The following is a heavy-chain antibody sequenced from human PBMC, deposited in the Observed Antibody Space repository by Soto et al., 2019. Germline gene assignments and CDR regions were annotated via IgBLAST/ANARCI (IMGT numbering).Heavy chain of an antibody. CDR3: AHPPRGMEAFYCXY. CDR1: GFSLSTSGVG. CDR2: IYWNHDK. Sequence: PGPTLVHPTQTLTLTCTFSGFSLSTSGVGVGWIPRRPVKALEWLALIYWNHDKRYSPSLKSRITITKDTSKNQVVLTVTNMDPVDTDTYYCAHPPRGMEAFYCXYLGQGTRVTVSS. J-gene: IGHJ4*02. V-gene: IGHV2-5*01. D-gene: IGHD1-1*01.